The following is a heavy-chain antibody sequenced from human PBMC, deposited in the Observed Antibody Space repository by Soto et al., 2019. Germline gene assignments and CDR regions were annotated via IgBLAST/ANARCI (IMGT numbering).Heavy chain of an antibody. D-gene: IGHD3-10*01. V-gene: IGHV3-23*01. CDR3: VAIVRGVMEG. CDR2: ISGSGGST. CDR1: GFTFSSYA. Sequence: PGGSLRLSCAASGFTFSSYAMSWVRQAPGKGLEWVSAISGSGGSTYYADSVKGRFTISRDNAKNTLYLQMNSRRAEDTAVYYCVAIVRGVMEGWGQGTLVTVSA. J-gene: IGHJ4*02.